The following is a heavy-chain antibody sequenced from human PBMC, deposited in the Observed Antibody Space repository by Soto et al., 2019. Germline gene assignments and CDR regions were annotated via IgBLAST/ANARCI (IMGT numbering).Heavy chain of an antibody. V-gene: IGHV1-8*01. J-gene: IGHJ4*02. CDR2: MNPNSGNT. Sequence: ASVKVSCKASGYTFTSYDINWVRQATGQGLEWMGWMNPNSGNTGYAQKFQGRVTMTRNTSISTAYMELSSLRYEDTAVYYCGRDHVVRGNYYDSWGQGSLVTVSS. CDR3: GRDHVVRGNYYDS. CDR1: GYTFTSYD. D-gene: IGHD1-26*01.